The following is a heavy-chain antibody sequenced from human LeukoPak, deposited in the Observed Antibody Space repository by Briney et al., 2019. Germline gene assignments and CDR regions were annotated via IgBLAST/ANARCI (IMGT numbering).Heavy chain of an antibody. V-gene: IGHV3-23*01. CDR1: GFTFSSYA. D-gene: IGHD3-22*01. CDR3: ARDDGYYDSSGYYFAFDI. CDR2: ITANGGRT. J-gene: IGHJ3*02. Sequence: GGSLRLSCVASGFTFSSYAMNWVRQAPGKGLEWVSPITANGGRTYYADSVKGRFTISRDNAKNTLYLQMNSLRAEDTAVYYCARDDGYYDSSGYYFAFDIWGQGTMVTVSS.